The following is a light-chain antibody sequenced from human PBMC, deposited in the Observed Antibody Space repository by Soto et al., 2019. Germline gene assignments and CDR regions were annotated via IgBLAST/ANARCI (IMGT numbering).Light chain of an antibody. V-gene: IGKV4-1*01. Sequence: DIVMTQSPDSLAVSLGERATINCRSSQDLLYSSNNKNHLAWYQQKPGQPPKLLIYWASTRESGVPDRFSGSGSGTDFTLTISGLQAEDVATYYCQHYNSYSEAFGQGTKVDIK. CDR3: QHYNSYSEA. CDR1: QDLLYSSNNKNH. CDR2: WAS. J-gene: IGKJ1*01.